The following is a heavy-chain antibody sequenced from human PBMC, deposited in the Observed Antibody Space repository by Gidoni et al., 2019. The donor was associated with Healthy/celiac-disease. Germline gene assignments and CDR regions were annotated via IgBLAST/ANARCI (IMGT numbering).Heavy chain of an antibody. CDR2: ISGSGGST. CDR3: AKVVYYYDSSGYYSYFDY. D-gene: IGHD3-22*01. V-gene: IGHV3-23*01. J-gene: IGHJ4*02. Sequence: EVQLLESGGGLVQPGGSLRLSCAASGFTFSSYAMSWVRQATGKGLEWVSAISGSGGSTYYADSVKGRFTISRYNSKNTLYLQMNSLRAEDTAVYYCAKVVYYYDSSGYYSYFDYWGQGTLVTVSS. CDR1: GFTFSSYA.